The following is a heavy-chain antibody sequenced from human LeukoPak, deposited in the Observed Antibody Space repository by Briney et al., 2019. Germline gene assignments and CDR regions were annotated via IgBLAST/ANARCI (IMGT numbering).Heavy chain of an antibody. CDR1: GFTFSSYG. Sequence: GGSLRLSCAASGFTFSSYGMHWVRQAPGKGLEWVAVIWYDGGNKYYADSVKGRFTISRDNSKNTLYLQMNSLRAEDTAVYYCARVSLSYYDSSGYFDYWGQGTLVTVSS. D-gene: IGHD3-22*01. J-gene: IGHJ4*02. CDR3: ARVSLSYYDSSGYFDY. V-gene: IGHV3-33*01. CDR2: IWYDGGNK.